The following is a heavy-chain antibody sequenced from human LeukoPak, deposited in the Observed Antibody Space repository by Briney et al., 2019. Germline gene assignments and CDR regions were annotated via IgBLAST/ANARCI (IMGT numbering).Heavy chain of an antibody. D-gene: IGHD4-17*01. V-gene: IGHV1-8*01. CDR1: GYIFTSYD. CDR2: MNPNSGNT. CDR3: ARDRHYGDYGDYFDY. J-gene: IGHJ4*02. Sequence: ASVKVSCKASGYIFTSYDINWVRQATGQGLEWMGWMNPNSGNTGYAQKFQGRVTMTRDTSTSTVYMELSSLRSEDTAVYYCARDRHYGDYGDYFDYWGQGTLVTVSS.